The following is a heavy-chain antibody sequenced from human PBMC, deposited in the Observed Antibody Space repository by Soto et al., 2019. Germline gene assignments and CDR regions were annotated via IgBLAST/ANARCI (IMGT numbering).Heavy chain of an antibody. CDR3: AKDKSPPLFISIFGVVIDY. CDR1: GFTFDDYA. CDR2: ISGDGGST. D-gene: IGHD3-3*01. V-gene: IGHV3-43*02. J-gene: IGHJ4*02. Sequence: GGSLRLSCAASGFTFDDYAMHWVRQAPGKGLEWVSLISGDGGSTYYADSVKGRFTIARCNSKNSLYLQMNSLRTEDTALYFCAKDKSPPLFISIFGVVIDYWGQGTLVTVSS.